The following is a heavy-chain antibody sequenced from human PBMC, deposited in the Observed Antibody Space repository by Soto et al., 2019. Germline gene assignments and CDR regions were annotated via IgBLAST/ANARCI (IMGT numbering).Heavy chain of an antibody. Sequence: GGSLRLSCAASGFTFSSYAMSWVRQAPGKGLEWVSAISGSGGSTYYADSVKGRFTISRDNSKNTLYLQMNSLRAEDTAVYYCAKDTYDYVWGSYRPIPDYWGQGTLVTVSS. J-gene: IGHJ4*02. CDR1: GFTFSSYA. CDR3: AKDTYDYVWGSYRPIPDY. D-gene: IGHD3-16*02. CDR2: ISGSGGST. V-gene: IGHV3-23*01.